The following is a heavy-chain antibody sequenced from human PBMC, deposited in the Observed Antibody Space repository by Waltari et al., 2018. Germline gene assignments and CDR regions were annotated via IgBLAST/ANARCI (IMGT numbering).Heavy chain of an antibody. Sequence: QVQLLQSGSAVKKPGASVKVSCKASGYTFTGYYMHWVRQAPGQGLEWMGRINPNSGGTNYAQKFQGRVTMTRDTSISTAYMELSRLRSDDTAVYYCARMGYSSSSRGDYWGQGTLVKVSS. J-gene: IGHJ4*02. CDR2: INPNSGGT. V-gene: IGHV1-2*06. CDR3: ARMGYSSSSRGDY. D-gene: IGHD6-6*01. CDR1: GYTFTGYY.